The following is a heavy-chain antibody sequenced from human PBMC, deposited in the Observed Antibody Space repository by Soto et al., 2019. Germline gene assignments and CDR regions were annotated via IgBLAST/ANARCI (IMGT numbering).Heavy chain of an antibody. CDR2: VYYSGTT. D-gene: IGHD3-9*01. CDR1: GGSVNNKTYY. Sequence: PSETLSLTCSVSGGSVNNKTYYWSWIRQPPGKRLEWIGYVYYSGTTNYNPSLKSRVTISIDTSKNQFSLRLSSVTAADTALYYCARTTAVPNTLRSRYFFDFWGQGTLVTVSS. CDR3: ARTTAVPNTLRSRYFFDF. J-gene: IGHJ4*02. V-gene: IGHV4-61*01.